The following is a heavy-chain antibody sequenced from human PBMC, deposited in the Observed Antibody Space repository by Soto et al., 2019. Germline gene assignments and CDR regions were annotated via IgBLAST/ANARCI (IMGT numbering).Heavy chain of an antibody. J-gene: IGHJ3*02. CDR2: INHSGST. V-gene: IGHV4-34*01. CDR1: GGSFSGYY. CDR3: ARPPYYYGVHDAFDI. Sequence: AETLSLTCAVYGGSFSGYYWSWIRQPPGKGLEWIGEINHSGSTNYNPSLKSRVTISVDTSKNQFSLKLSSVTAADTAVYYCARPPYYYGVHDAFDIWGQGTMVTVSS. D-gene: IGHD3-10*01.